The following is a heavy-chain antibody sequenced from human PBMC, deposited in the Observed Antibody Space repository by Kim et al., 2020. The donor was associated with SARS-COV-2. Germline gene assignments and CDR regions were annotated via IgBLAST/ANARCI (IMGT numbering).Heavy chain of an antibody. CDR2: IWYDGSNK. Sequence: GGSLRLSCAASGFTFSSYGMHWVRQAPGKGLEWVAVIWYDGSNKYYADSVKGRFTISRDNSKNTLYLQMNSLRAEDTAVYYCARSDLSTIFGVVIIYYGMDVWGQGTTVTVSS. CDR1: GFTFSSYG. J-gene: IGHJ6*02. CDR3: ARSDLSTIFGVVIIYYGMDV. D-gene: IGHD3-3*01. V-gene: IGHV3-33*01.